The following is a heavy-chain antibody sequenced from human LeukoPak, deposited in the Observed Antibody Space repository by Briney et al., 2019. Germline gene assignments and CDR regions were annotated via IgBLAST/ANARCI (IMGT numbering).Heavy chain of an antibody. D-gene: IGHD5-24*01. J-gene: IGHJ4*02. CDR2: ISGSGGST. V-gene: IGHV3-23*01. Sequence: PGGSLRLSCAASGFTFSSYAMSWVRQAPGKGLEWVSAISGSGGSTYYADSVKGRFTISRDNSKNTLYLQMNSLRAEDTAVYYCAKDLRDGYNYIPIFDYWGQGTLVTVSS. CDR1: GFTFSSYA. CDR3: AKDLRDGYNYIPIFDY.